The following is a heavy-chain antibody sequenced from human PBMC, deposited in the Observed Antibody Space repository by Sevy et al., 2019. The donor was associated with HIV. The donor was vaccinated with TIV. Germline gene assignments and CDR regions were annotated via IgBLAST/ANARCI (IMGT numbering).Heavy chain of an antibody. Sequence: SETLSLTCTVSGGSISSYYWSWIRQPPGKGLEWIGYIYYSGSTNYNPSLKSRVTISVDTSKNQFSLKLSSVTAADTAVYYCARDRGAWCVWGKGTTVTVSS. J-gene: IGHJ6*04. CDR1: GGSISSYY. CDR2: IYYSGST. CDR3: ARDRGAWCV. D-gene: IGHD2-15*01. V-gene: IGHV4-59*01.